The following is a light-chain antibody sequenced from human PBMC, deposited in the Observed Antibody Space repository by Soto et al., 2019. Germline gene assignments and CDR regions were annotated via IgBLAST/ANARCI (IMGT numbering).Light chain of an antibody. CDR3: QQSYGTPIT. CDR1: QSISSY. CDR2: VAS. J-gene: IGKJ5*01. Sequence: DIQMTQSPSFLSASLGDRVTITCRASQSISSYLNWYQQKPGKAPNLLIYVASSLQSEVPSRFSGSGSGTDFTLTITSLQPEDFATYYCQQSYGTPITFGQGTRLEI. V-gene: IGKV1-39*01.